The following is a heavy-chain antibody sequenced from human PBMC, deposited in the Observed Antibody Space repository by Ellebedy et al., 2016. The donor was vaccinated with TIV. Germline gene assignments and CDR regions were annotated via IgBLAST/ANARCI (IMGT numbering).Heavy chain of an antibody. D-gene: IGHD6-19*01. Sequence: GESLKISCAASGFSFSNYWMSWVRQAPGRGLECVANIKQDGGEKHYVDSVKGRFTISRDNAKNTLYLQMNSLRAEDTALYYCAGGISVAGTSLGFWGQGTLVTVSS. CDR1: GFSFSNYW. J-gene: IGHJ4*02. V-gene: IGHV3-7*03. CDR3: AGGISVAGTSLGF. CDR2: IKQDGGEK.